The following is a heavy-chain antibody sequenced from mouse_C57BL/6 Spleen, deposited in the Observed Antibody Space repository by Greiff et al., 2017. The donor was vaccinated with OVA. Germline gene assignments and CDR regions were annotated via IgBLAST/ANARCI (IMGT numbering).Heavy chain of an antibody. V-gene: IGHV5-17*01. Sequence: EVKLMESGGGLVKPGGSLKLSCAASGFTFSDYGMHWVRQAPEKGLEWVAYISSGSSTIYYADTVKGRFTISSDNAKNPLFLQMTSLRSEDTAMYYGARHGNYLPFAYWGQGTLVTVSA. D-gene: IGHD2-1*01. CDR1: GFTFSDYG. J-gene: IGHJ3*01. CDR2: ISSGSSTI. CDR3: ARHGNYLPFAY.